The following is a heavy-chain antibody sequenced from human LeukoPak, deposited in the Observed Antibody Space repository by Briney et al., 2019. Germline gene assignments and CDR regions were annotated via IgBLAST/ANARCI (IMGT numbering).Heavy chain of an antibody. Sequence: PGGSLRLSCAASGFTFSTYWMHWVRQAPGKGLEWVSAISGSGGSTYYADSVKGRFTISRDNSKNTLYLQMNSLRAEDTAVYYCAREVAGPAFEYWGQGTLVTVSS. J-gene: IGHJ4*02. CDR2: ISGSGGST. CDR3: AREVAGPAFEY. V-gene: IGHV3-23*01. CDR1: GFTFSTYW. D-gene: IGHD6-19*01.